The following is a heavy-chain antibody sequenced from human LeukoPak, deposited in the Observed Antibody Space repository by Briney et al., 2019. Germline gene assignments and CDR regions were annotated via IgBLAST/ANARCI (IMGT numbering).Heavy chain of an antibody. CDR1: GGSISSYY. CDR3: ARWVGGYSYGYGFDY. Sequence: SETLSLTCTVSGGSISSYYWSWIRQPPGKGLEWIGYIYYSGSTNYNPSLKSRVTISVDTSKNQFSLKLSSVTAADTAVYYCARWVGGYSYGYGFDYWGQGTLVTVSS. D-gene: IGHD5-18*01. J-gene: IGHJ4*02. CDR2: IYYSGST. V-gene: IGHV4-59*08.